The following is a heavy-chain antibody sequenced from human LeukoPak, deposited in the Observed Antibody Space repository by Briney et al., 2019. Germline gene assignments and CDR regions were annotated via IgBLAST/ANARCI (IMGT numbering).Heavy chain of an antibody. CDR2: INHSGST. CDR1: GGSISSGGYY. CDR3: ARHYPDGYYFDY. J-gene: IGHJ4*02. Sequence: SQTLSLTCTVSGGSISSGGYYWSWIRQPPGKGLEWIGEINHSGSTNYNPSLKSRVTISVDTSKNQFSLKLSSVTAADTAVYYCARHYPDGYYFDYWGQGTLVTVSS. V-gene: IGHV4-30-4*08. D-gene: IGHD1-26*01.